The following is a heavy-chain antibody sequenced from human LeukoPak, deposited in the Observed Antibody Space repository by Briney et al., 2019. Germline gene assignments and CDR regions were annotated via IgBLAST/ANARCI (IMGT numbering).Heavy chain of an antibody. CDR3: ARPLIAAAGTSPTIDAFDI. V-gene: IGHV5-51*01. D-gene: IGHD6-13*01. CDR1: GYRFTSYW. J-gene: IGHJ3*02. CDR2: IYPGDSDT. Sequence: GESLKISCKGSGYRFTSYWIGWVRQMPGKGLEWMGIIYPGDSDTRYSPSFQGQVTISADKSISTAYLQWSSLKASDTAMYYCARPLIAAAGTSPTIDAFDIWGQGTMVTVSS.